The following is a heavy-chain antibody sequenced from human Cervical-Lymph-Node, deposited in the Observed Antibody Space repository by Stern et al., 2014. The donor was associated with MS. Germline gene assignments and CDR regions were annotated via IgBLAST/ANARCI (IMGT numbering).Heavy chain of an antibody. CDR1: GFTFISYS. CDR2: ISSGGYYI. CDR3: ARGRGGNYRYYFDY. D-gene: IGHD4-23*01. V-gene: IGHV3-21*01. Sequence: EVQLVESGGGLVKPGGSLRLSCAASGFTFISYSMNWVRQAPGKGLEWVASISSGGYYIYYADSLKSRFTISRDNAKNSLYLQMNSLRAEDTAVYYCARGRGGNYRYYFDYWGQGTLVTVSS. J-gene: IGHJ4*02.